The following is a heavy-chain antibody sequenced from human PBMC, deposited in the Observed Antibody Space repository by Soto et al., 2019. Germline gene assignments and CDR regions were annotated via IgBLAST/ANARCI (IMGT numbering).Heavy chain of an antibody. CDR3: ARDPGTPVGGVIVPYYYYYGMDV. Sequence: QVQLVQSGAEVKKPGASVKVSCKASGYTFTSYGISWVRQAPGQGLEWMGWISAYNGNTNYAQKLQGRVTMTTDTSTSTAYMELRSLRSDDTAVYYCARDPGTPVGGVIVPYYYYYGMDVWGQGTTVTVSS. CDR2: ISAYNGNT. CDR1: GYTFTSYG. V-gene: IGHV1-18*01. J-gene: IGHJ6*02. D-gene: IGHD3-16*02.